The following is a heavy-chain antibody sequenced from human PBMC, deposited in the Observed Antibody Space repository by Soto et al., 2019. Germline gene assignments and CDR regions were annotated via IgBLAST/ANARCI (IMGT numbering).Heavy chain of an antibody. V-gene: IGHV1-3*01. D-gene: IGHD5-18*01. Sequence: SVKVSCKASGYSFTTYAMHWVRQAPGQRLEWMAWIDAGNGNTKYSQKFQGRVTITRDTSASTAYMELSSLRSEDTAVYYCARDTLRGYTYGYNYYYGMDVWGQGTTVTVSS. CDR1: GYSFTTYA. CDR3: ARDTLRGYTYGYNYYYGMDV. CDR2: IDAGNGNT. J-gene: IGHJ6*02.